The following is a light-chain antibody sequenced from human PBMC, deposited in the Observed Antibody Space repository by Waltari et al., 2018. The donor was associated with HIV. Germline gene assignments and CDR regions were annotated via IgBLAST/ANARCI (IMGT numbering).Light chain of an antibody. Sequence: VLTHPPSVSGVLGLTVDISCTACSSTTGAGSDAHWYQQLPGTAPKLLIYGNRNRPSGVPDRFSGSKSGTSASLAITGLQAEDEADYYCQSYDSSLSGVVFGGGTRLTVL. CDR3: QSYDSSLSGVV. CDR1: SSTTGAGSD. CDR2: GNR. V-gene: IGLV1-40*01. J-gene: IGLJ2*01.